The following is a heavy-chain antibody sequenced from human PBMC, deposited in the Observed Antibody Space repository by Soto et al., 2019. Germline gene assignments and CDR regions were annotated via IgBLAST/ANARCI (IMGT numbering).Heavy chain of an antibody. CDR2: IYPGDSDT. CDR1: GYSFTSYW. V-gene: IGHV5-51*01. Sequence: GESLKISCKGSGYSFTSYWIGWVRQMPGKGPEWMGIIYPGDSDTRYSPSFQGQVTISADKSISTAYLQWSSLKASDTAMYYCARHETLYYDILTGPADYWGQGTLVTVSS. D-gene: IGHD3-9*01. J-gene: IGHJ4*02. CDR3: ARHETLYYDILTGPADY.